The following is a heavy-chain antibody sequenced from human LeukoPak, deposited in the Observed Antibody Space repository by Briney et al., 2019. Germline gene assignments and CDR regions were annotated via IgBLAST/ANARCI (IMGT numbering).Heavy chain of an antibody. V-gene: IGHV3-48*01. CDR2: ISSSSSTI. J-gene: IGHJ3*02. D-gene: IGHD5-18*01. CDR3: ATEGYHRHDAFDI. CDR1: VFTFSSYS. Sequence: GGSLRLSPAPSVFTFSSYSMNWVRPAPGKGLGWVSYISSSSSTIYYADSVKGRFTISRDNAKNSLYLQMNSLRAEDTAVYYCATEGYHRHDAFDIWGQGTMVTVSS.